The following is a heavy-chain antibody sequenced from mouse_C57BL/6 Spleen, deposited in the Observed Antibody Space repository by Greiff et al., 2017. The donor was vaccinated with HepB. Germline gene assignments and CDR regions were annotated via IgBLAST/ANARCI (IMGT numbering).Heavy chain of an antibody. CDR3: ARRANHYFDF. J-gene: IGHJ2*01. Sequence: VQLQQSGAELVRPGTSVKVSCKASGYAFTNYLVEWVKQRPGQGLEWIGVINPGSGGTNYNEKFKGKATLTADKSSSTAYMQLSSLTSEDAAVYFCARRANHYFDFWGKGTTLTVSS. CDR2: INPGSGGT. V-gene: IGHV1-54*01. D-gene: IGHD3-1*01. CDR1: GYAFTNYL.